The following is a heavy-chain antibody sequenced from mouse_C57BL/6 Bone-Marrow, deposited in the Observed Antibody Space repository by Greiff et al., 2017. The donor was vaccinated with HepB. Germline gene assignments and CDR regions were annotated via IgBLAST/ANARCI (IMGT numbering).Heavy chain of an antibody. CDR2: IVPSDSYT. V-gene: IGHV1-50*01. Sequence: QVQLQQPGAELVKPGASVKLSCKASGYTFTSYWMQWVKQRPGQGLEWIGEIVPSDSYTNYNQKFKGKTTLTVDTSSSTAYMQLSSLTSEDSAVYYGARDSAEAMDYWGQGTSVTVSS. D-gene: IGHD2-12*01. CDR3: ARDSAEAMDY. CDR1: GYTFTSYW. J-gene: IGHJ4*01.